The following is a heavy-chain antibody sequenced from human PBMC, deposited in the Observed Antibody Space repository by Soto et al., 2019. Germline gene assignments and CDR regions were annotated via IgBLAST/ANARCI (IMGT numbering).Heavy chain of an antibody. J-gene: IGHJ4*02. D-gene: IGHD3-3*01. Sequence: SGPTLVKPTQTLTLTCTFSGFSLSPSGVGVGWIRQPPGKALEWLALIYWDDDKRYSPSLKSRLTITKDTSKNQVVLTMTNMDPVDTATYYCAHNPVGPPSYDFWSGYWAGGDYYFDYWGQGTLVTVSS. CDR1: GFSLSPSGVG. CDR2: IYWDDDK. V-gene: IGHV2-5*02. CDR3: AHNPVGPPSYDFWSGYWAGGDYYFDY.